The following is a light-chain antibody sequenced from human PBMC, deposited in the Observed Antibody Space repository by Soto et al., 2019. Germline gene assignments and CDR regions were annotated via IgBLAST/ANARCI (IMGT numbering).Light chain of an antibody. Sequence: EIVLTQSPATLSLSPGERATLSCRASQSVSSYLAWYQQKPGQAPNLLIYDASNRATGIPARFSGSGSRTDFTLTISSLEPEDFAVYYCQQRSNWPVTFGQGTKVEIK. V-gene: IGKV3-11*01. CDR3: QQRSNWPVT. CDR1: QSVSSY. CDR2: DAS. J-gene: IGKJ1*01.